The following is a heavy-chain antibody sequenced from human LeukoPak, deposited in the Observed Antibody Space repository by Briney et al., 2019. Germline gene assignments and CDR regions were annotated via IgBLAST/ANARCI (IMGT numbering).Heavy chain of an antibody. D-gene: IGHD1-26*01. CDR3: ARHSSGSYGY. CDR1: GGSFSGYY. J-gene: IGHJ4*02. CDR2: IKQDGSDK. Sequence: QPSETLSLTCAVYGGSFSGYYWSWIRQPPGKGLEWVANIKQDGSDKYYVDSVKGRFTISRDNAKNSLYLQMNSLRAEDTAVYYCARHSSGSYGYWGQGTLVTVSS. V-gene: IGHV3-7*01.